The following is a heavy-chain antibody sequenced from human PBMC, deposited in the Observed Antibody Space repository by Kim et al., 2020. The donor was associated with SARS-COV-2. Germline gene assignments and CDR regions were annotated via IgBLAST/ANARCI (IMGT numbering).Heavy chain of an antibody. D-gene: IGHD2-21*01. Sequence: GGSLRLSCAASGFTFDDYAMHWVRQAPGKGLEWVSGISWNSGSIGYADSVKGRFTISRDNAKNSLYLQMNSLRAEDTALYYCAKGRDSPGADAFDIWGQGTMVTVSS. V-gene: IGHV3-9*01. CDR2: ISWNSGSI. J-gene: IGHJ3*02. CDR3: AKGRDSPGADAFDI. CDR1: GFTFDDYA.